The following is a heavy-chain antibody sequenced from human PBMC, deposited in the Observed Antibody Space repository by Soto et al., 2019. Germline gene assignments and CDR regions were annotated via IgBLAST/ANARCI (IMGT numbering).Heavy chain of an antibody. D-gene: IGHD1-26*01. J-gene: IGHJ4*02. CDR3: ARDTGSYYLDS. Sequence: QVQLLESGPGLVKPSETLSLTCTIYGGSISSYFWSWIRQPPGKGLEWIGYIHYSGTTVYSPSLKRRITMSLDTSENQFTLNLTSVTAADTAVYYCARDTGSYYLDSWGQGSLVTVSS. CDR1: GGSISSYF. CDR2: IHYSGTT. V-gene: IGHV4-59*01.